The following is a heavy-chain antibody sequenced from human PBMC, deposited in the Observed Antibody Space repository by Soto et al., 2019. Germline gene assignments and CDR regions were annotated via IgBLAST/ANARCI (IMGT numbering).Heavy chain of an antibody. Sequence: TGGSLRLSCVASGFTFSRNGMHWVRQDPGKGLEWVAVISYDGSKKYYADSVKGRFAISRDNSKDTLYLQMNSLRAEDTAVYFCAKDRGIAGDGILYFGMDVWGQGTTVTVSS. V-gene: IGHV3-30*18. J-gene: IGHJ6*02. CDR3: AKDRGIAGDGILYFGMDV. CDR1: GFTFSRNG. D-gene: IGHD6-13*01. CDR2: ISYDGSKK.